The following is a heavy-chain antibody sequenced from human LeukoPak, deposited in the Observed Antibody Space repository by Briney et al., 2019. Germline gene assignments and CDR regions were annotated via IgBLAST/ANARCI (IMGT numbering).Heavy chain of an antibody. Sequence: PSETLSLTCTVSGYSISSGYYWGWIRQPPGKGLGWIGSIYHSGSTYYNPSLKSRVTISVDASKNQFSLKLSSVTAADTAVYDCARECTNGLCYDYWGQGTLVTVSS. J-gene: IGHJ4*02. D-gene: IGHD2-8*01. V-gene: IGHV4-38-2*02. CDR3: ARECTNGLCYDY. CDR1: GYSISSGYY. CDR2: IYHSGST.